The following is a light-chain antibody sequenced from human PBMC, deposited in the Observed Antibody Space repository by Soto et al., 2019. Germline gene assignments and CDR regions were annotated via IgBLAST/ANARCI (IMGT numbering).Light chain of an antibody. Sequence: QAVVTQEPSLTVPPGGTVTLTCGSSTGAVTNGHYPYWFQQKPGQAPRTLIYDTTNRHSWTPARFSGSLLGGKAVLTLSGAQPEDEAEYYCLLSYNGPYVFGTGTKVTVL. CDR1: TGAVTNGHY. V-gene: IGLV7-46*01. CDR3: LLSYNGPYV. CDR2: DTT. J-gene: IGLJ1*01.